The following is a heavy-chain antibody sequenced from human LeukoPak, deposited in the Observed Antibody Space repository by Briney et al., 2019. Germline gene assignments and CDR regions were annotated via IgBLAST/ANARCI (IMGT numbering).Heavy chain of an antibody. J-gene: IGHJ3*02. Sequence: PSQTLSLTCAVSGDSVSSGGYYWTWIRQHPGKGLEWIGYISNSGTTSYSPSLKSRVSISVDTSNNQFSLRLRSVTAADTAVYYCARDVVVTSSPDAFNIWGQGTMVTVSS. D-gene: IGHD2-21*02. V-gene: IGHV4-31*11. CDR2: ISNSGTT. CDR1: GDSVSSGGYY. CDR3: ARDVVVTSSPDAFNI.